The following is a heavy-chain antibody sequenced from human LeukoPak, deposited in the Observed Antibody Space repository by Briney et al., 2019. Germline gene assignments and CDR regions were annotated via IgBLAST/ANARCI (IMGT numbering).Heavy chain of an antibody. CDR1: GGTFSSYA. D-gene: IGHD3-16*01. CDR3: ARDGFGSPFDL. Sequence: ASVKVSCKASGGTFSSYAISWVRQAPGQGLEWMGRINPNSGGTNYAQKFQGRVTMTRDTSISTAYMELSRLRSDDTAVYYCARDGFGSPFDLWGQGTLVTVSS. CDR2: INPNSGGT. J-gene: IGHJ4*02. V-gene: IGHV1-2*06.